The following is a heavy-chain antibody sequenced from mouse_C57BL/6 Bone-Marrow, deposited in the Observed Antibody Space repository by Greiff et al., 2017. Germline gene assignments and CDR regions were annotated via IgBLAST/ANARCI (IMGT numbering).Heavy chain of an antibody. D-gene: IGHD1-1*01. V-gene: IGHV5-9*01. CDR1: GFTFSSYT. CDR3: ARGGYGSRWFDY. Sequence: EVKLMESGGGLVKPGGSLKLSCAASGFTFSSYTMSWVRQTPEKRLEWVATISGGGGNTYYPDSVKGRFTISRDNAKNTLYLQMSSLRSEDTALYYCARGGYGSRWFDYWGQGTTLTVSS. CDR2: ISGGGGNT. J-gene: IGHJ2*01.